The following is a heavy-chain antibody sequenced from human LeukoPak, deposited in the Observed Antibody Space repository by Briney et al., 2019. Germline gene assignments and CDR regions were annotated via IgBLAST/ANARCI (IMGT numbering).Heavy chain of an antibody. D-gene: IGHD6-19*01. J-gene: IGHJ4*02. Sequence: SETLSLTCTVSGGSISSYYWSWIRQPPGKGLEWIANIYHTGSTNYNPSLSSRVTISIDTAKNQFSLKLTSVTAADTAVYYCGRRGRNTRGWKYYLWGQGTLLTVAS. CDR1: GGSISSYY. V-gene: IGHV4-59*01. CDR3: GRRGRNTRGWKYYL. CDR2: IYHTGST.